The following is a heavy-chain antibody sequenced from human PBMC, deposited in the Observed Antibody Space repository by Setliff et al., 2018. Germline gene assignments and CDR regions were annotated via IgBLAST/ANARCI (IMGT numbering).Heavy chain of an antibody. CDR3: ARHEFVGQWLTPPPD. Sequence: SETLSLTCTVSGGSISTSSYWGWIRQPPGKGLEWIGSIYYSGTTYYNPSLKSRVTISVDTSKNQFSLQVTSVTASDTALYYCARHEFVGQWLTPPPDWGQGTLVTVSS. CDR2: IYYSGTT. CDR1: GGSISTSSY. D-gene: IGHD6-19*01. J-gene: IGHJ4*02. V-gene: IGHV4-39*01.